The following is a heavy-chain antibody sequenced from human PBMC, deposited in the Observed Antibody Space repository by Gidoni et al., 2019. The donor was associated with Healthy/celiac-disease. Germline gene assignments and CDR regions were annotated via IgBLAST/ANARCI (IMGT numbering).Heavy chain of an antibody. V-gene: IGHV3-21*01. J-gene: IGHJ6*02. CDR1: GFTFSSYS. Sequence: EVQLVASGGGLVKPGGSLRLSCAASGFTFSSYSLHWVRQAPGKGLEVGSSNRCSSSYINYANAVKGRFTNSRDKAKNSLDLQINSPRAEDTAVYYCGRFRPWYYYDSSGSYYYYGMDVWGQGTTVTVSS. D-gene: IGHD3-22*01. CDR2: NRCSSSYI. CDR3: GRFRPWYYYDSSGSYYYYGMDV.